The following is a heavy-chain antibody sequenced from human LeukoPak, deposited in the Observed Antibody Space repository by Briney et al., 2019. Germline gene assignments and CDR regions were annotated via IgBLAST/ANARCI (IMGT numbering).Heavy chain of an antibody. J-gene: IGHJ4*02. CDR2: INHSGST. CDR1: GGSFSGYY. D-gene: IGHD3-10*01. V-gene: IGHV4-34*01. CDR3: ARHRGQADLDF. Sequence: PSETLSLTCAVYGGSFSGYYWSWIRQPPGKGLEWIGEINHSGSTNYNPSLKSRVTISVDTSKNQFSLKLSSVTAADTAVYYCARHRGQADLDFWGQGTLVTVSS.